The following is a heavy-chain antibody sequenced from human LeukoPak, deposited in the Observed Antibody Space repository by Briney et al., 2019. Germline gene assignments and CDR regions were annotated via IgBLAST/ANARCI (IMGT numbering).Heavy chain of an antibody. CDR1: GFTFSSYW. V-gene: IGHV3-74*01. D-gene: IGHD2-2*01. CDR3: ASPDCGSTRCYGFDY. CDR2: INSDGSST. Sequence: GGSLRLSCAASGFTFSSYWMHWVRQAPGKGLVWVSRINSDGSSTSYADSVKGRFTISRDDAMNSLYLQMSSLRAEDTAVYYCASPDCGSTRCYGFDYWGQGTLVTVSS. J-gene: IGHJ4*02.